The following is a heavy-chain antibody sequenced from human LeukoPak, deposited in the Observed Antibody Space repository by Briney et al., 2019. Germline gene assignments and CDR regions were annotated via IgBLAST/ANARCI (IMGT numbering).Heavy chain of an antibody. CDR2: VSGSGGGT. V-gene: IGHV3-23*01. CDR3: AKYPSQRSSPNNWLDP. CDR1: GFTFSSYA. D-gene: IGHD6-13*01. J-gene: IGHJ5*02. Sequence: GGSLRLSCAASGFTFSSYAMSWVRQAPGKGLERVSTVSGSGGGTYYADSVKGRFTISRDNSKNTLFLQTNSLRAEDTAVYYCAKYPSQRSSPNNWLDPWGQGTLVTVSS.